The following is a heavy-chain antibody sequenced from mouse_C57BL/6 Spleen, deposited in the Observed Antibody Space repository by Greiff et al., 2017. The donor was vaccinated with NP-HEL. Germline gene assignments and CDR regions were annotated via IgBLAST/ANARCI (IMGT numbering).Heavy chain of an antibody. V-gene: IGHV1-26*01. CDR2: INPNNGGT. CDR1: GYTFTDYY. CDR3: ARSPTVVATCDY. D-gene: IGHD1-1*01. Sequence: EVQLQQSGPELVKPGASVKISCKASGYTFTDYYMNWVKQSHGKSLEWIGDINPNNGGTSYNQKFKGKATLTVDKSSSTAYMELRSLTSEDSAVYYCARSPTVVATCDYWGQGTTLTVSS. J-gene: IGHJ2*01.